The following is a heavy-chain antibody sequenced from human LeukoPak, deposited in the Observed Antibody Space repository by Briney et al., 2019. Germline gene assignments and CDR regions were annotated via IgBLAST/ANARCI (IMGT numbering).Heavy chain of an antibody. V-gene: IGHV3-48*01. CDR3: ARARGYSNGYSYY. CDR2: ISSSSSVI. J-gene: IGHJ1*01. CDR1: GFTFSSYS. Sequence: PGGSLRHPCAASGFTFSSYSMNWVRQAPGKGLEWLSYISSSSSVIDYADSVKGRFTISRDNAKNSLYLQMNSLRAEDTAVYYCARARGYSNGYSYYWGQGTLVTVSS. D-gene: IGHD5-18*01.